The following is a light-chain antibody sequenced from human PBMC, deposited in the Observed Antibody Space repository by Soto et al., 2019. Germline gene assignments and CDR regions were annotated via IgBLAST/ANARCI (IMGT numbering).Light chain of an antibody. J-gene: IGKJ1*01. CDR1: QSVSSS. V-gene: IGKV3-15*01. CDR2: GAS. Sequence: EIVMTQSPATPSVSTGERGTLSCRASQSVSSSLAWYQQKPGQAPRLLIYGASTRATGIPARFSGSGSGTEFTLTISSLQSEDFAVYYCQQYNNWPSWTFGQGIKVDIK. CDR3: QQYNNWPSWT.